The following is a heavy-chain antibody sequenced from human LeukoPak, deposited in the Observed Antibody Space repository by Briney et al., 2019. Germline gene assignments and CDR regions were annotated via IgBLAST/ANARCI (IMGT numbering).Heavy chain of an antibody. CDR2: ISSSGSTI. CDR1: GFTFSDYY. D-gene: IGHD3-9*01. V-gene: IGHV3-11*04. J-gene: IGHJ5*02. Sequence: GGSLRLSCAASGFTFSDYYMSWIRQAPGKGLEWVSHISSSGSTIYYADSVKGRFTISRDNAKNSLYLQMNSLRAEDTAVYYCARDYGASYYDILTGRYNWFDPWGQGTLVTVSS. CDR3: ARDYGASYYDILTGRYNWFDP.